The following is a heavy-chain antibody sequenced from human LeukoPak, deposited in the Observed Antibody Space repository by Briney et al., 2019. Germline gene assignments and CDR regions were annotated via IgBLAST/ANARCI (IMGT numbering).Heavy chain of an antibody. J-gene: IGHJ4*02. D-gene: IGHD3-10*01. V-gene: IGHV4-34*01. CDR2: INHSGST. CDR3: ARGGGSGSYYYIDY. CDR1: GGSFSGYY. Sequence: PSETLSLTCAVYGGSFSGYYWSWVRQPPGKGLEWIGEINHSGSTNYNPSLKSRVTISVDTSKNQFSLKLSSVTAADTAVYYCARGGGSGSYYYIDYWGQGTLVTVSS.